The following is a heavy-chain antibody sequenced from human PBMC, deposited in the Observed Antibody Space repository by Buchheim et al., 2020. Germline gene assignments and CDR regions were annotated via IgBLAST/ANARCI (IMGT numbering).Heavy chain of an antibody. D-gene: IGHD2-21*01. Sequence: QVQLQESGPGLVKPSETLSLTCTVSGGSISSYYWSWIRQPPGKGLEWIGYIYYSGSTNYNPSLKSRVTISVDTSKNQFSLKLSSVTAADTAVYYCARDRVGDPEPYYYYYYMDVWGKGTT. CDR1: GGSISSYY. CDR2: IYYSGST. V-gene: IGHV4-59*01. CDR3: ARDRVGDPEPYYYYYYMDV. J-gene: IGHJ6*03.